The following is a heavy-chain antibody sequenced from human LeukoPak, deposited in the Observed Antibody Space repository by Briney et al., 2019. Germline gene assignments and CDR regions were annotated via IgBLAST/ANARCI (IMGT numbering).Heavy chain of an antibody. CDR1: GFTFSNYS. D-gene: IGHD3-16*01. CDR3: ARAEETTWGIDP. V-gene: IGHV3-21*05. CDR2: INSNSDDI. Sequence: GGSLRLSCAASGFTFSNYSMNWVRQAPGKGLEWLPYINSNSDDIYHADSVKGRFTVSRDNAKNSLYLQMNNLRAEDTAVYYCARAEETTWGIDPWGQGTLVTVSS. J-gene: IGHJ5*02.